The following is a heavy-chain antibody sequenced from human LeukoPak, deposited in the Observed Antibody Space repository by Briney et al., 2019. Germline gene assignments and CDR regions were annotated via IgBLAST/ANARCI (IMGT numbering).Heavy chain of an antibody. V-gene: IGHV3-48*01. CDR3: ATGLGYCSSTGCSNYYYYYMDV. Sequence: GFLRLSCAASGFTFSSYSMNWVRQAPGKGLEGVSYIISSSSTIYYADSVKGRFTISRDNAKNSLYLQMNSLRAEDTAVYYCATGLGYCSSTGCSNYYYYYMDVWGKGTTVTVSS. CDR2: IISSSSTI. J-gene: IGHJ6*03. D-gene: IGHD2-2*01. CDR1: GFTFSSYS.